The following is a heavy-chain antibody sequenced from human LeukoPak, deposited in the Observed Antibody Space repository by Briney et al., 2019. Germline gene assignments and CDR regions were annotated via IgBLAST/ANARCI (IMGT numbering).Heavy chain of an antibody. CDR2: IYHNGNT. CDR1: SGSISTYY. V-gene: IGHV4-59*01. Sequence: PSETLSLTCTVSSGSISTYYWSWIRQPPGKGLEWIGYIYHNGNTNYNPSLKSRVTLSVDTSKNQFSLKLSSVTAADAAVYYCARDGVWAFSGMSRSAFDIWGQGTMVTVSS. J-gene: IGHJ3*02. D-gene: IGHD1-26*01. CDR3: ARDGVWAFSGMSRSAFDI.